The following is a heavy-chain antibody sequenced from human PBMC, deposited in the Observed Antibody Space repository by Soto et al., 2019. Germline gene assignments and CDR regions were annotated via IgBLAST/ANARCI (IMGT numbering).Heavy chain of an antibody. CDR1: GGTFSTYS. CDR3: TIGSWSGEVFDI. V-gene: IGHV1-69*02. CDR2: IIPMLCIR. Sequence: QVQLVQSGAEVKKPGSSVKVSCKDSGGTFSTYSMVWVRQAPGQGLEWMASIIPMLCIRNYAQRFQDRVTITADKSTATAHMELSSLRSEDTALYYCTIGSWSGEVFDIWGQGTMVTVSS. J-gene: IGHJ3*02. D-gene: IGHD2-21*01.